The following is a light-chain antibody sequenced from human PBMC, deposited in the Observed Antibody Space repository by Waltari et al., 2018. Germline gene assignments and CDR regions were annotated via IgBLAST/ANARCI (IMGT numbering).Light chain of an antibody. CDR2: GAS. CDR3: QQYGGSPAYT. V-gene: IGKV3-20*01. J-gene: IGKJ2*01. Sequence: EIVLTQSPGSLSLSPGESATLPCRASQSVTSSYLAWYQQKPGQAPRLLIYGASSRATGIPDRFSGSGSGTDFTLTISRLEPEDCAVYYCQQYGGSPAYTFGQGTKLEIK. CDR1: QSVTSSY.